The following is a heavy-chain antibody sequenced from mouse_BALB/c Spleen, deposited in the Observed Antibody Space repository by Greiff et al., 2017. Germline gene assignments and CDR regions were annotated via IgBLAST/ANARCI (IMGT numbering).Heavy chain of an antibody. CDR1: GFSLTSYG. Sequence: QVQLKESGPGLVAPSQSLSITCTVSGFSLTSYGVHWVRQPPGKGLEWLGVIWAGGSTNYNSALMSRLSISKDNSKSQVFLKMNSLQTDDTAMYYCARDRIYYYGSSHYLDYWGQGTTLTVSS. CDR2: IWAGGST. V-gene: IGHV2-9*02. J-gene: IGHJ2*01. D-gene: IGHD1-1*01. CDR3: ARDRIYYYGSSHYLDY.